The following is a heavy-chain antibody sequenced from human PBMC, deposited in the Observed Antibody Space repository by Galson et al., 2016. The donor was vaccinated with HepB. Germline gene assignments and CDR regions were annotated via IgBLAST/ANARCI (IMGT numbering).Heavy chain of an antibody. CDR3: AKVTRTSVATDY. Sequence: SLRLSCAASGFTFSMYWMSWVRQAPGRGLEWVANIKQGGSVKYYVESVRGRFTISRDNSKNTLYLQMNSLRPEDTGVYYCAKVTRTSVATDYWGQGTLVTVSS. CDR1: GFTFSMYW. J-gene: IGHJ4*02. D-gene: IGHD5-12*01. CDR2: IKQGGSVK. V-gene: IGHV3-7*03.